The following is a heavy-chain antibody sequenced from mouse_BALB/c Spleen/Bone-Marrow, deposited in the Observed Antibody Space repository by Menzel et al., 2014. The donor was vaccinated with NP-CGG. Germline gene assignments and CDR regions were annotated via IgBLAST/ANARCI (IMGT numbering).Heavy chain of an antibody. CDR1: GFTFSSYG. D-gene: IGHD2-4*01. V-gene: IGHV5-6-3*01. J-gene: IGHJ3*01. CDR2: INVKGGTT. Sequence: DVHLVESGGGLVQPGGSLKLSCAASGFTFSSYGMSWVRQTADKRLEMIATINVKGGTTYHPDSVKGRFTISRDNVKNTLYLQISSLKSEDTAMYYCARGYDYSSWFAYWGQGTLVTVSA. CDR3: ARGYDYSSWFAY.